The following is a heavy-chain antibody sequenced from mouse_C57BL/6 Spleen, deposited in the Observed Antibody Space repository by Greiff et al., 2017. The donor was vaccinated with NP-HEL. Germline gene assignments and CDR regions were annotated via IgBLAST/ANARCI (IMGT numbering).Heavy chain of an antibody. J-gene: IGHJ1*03. CDR1: GYSITSGYD. CDR3: ARSFTTVVGGYFDV. V-gene: IGHV3-1*01. CDR2: ISYSGST. D-gene: IGHD1-1*01. Sequence: EVKLMESGPGMVKPSQSLSLTCTVTGYSITSGYDWHWIRHFPGNKLEWMGYISYSGSTNYNPSLKSRISITHDTSKNHFFLKLNSVTTEDTATYYCARSFTTVVGGYFDVWGTGTTVTVSS.